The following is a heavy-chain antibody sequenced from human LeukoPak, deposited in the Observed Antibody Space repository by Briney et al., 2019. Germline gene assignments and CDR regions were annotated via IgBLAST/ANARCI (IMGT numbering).Heavy chain of an antibody. Sequence: ASVKVSCKVSGVTFSSYPISWVRQAPGQGLEWMGEITPIFGEAQNAEKFQGRVTITADEPTSTVYMELTSLRLDDTAMYYCARNSRVASTSGLNYWGQGTLVTVSS. CDR3: ARNSRVASTSGLNY. J-gene: IGHJ4*02. CDR2: ITPIFGEA. V-gene: IGHV1-69*13. D-gene: IGHD5-12*01. CDR1: GVTFSSYP.